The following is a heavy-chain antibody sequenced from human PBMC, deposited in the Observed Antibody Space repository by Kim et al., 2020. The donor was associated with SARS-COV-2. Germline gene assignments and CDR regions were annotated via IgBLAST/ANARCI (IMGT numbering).Heavy chain of an antibody. CDR1: GFTFSNSC. J-gene: IGHJ4*02. CDR2: IKSKTDSGTP. Sequence: GGSLRLSCAASGFTFSNSCMHWVRQAPGKGLEWVGGIKSKTDSGTPDYAAPVKCRFTISRDDSKNMLYLQMNRLKTEDIAVYYCTTVMYWGQGTLVTVSS. V-gene: IGHV3-15*01. CDR3: TTVMY.